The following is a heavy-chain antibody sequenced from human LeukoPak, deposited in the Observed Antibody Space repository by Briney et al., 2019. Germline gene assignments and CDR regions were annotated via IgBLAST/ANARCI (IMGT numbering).Heavy chain of an antibody. D-gene: IGHD1-7*01. V-gene: IGHV4-34*01. CDR3: ARRLTGTPRGYFDY. Sequence: SETLSLTCAVYGGSFSGYYWSWIRQPPGKGLEWIGEINHSGSTNYNPSLKSRVTISVDTSKNLFSLKLSSVTAADTAVYYCARRLTGTPRGYFDYWGQGTLVTVSS. J-gene: IGHJ4*02. CDR1: GGSFSGYY. CDR2: INHSGST.